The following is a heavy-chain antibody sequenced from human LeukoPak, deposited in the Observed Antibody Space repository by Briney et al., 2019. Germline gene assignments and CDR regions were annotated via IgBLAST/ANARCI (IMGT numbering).Heavy chain of an antibody. D-gene: IGHD5-18*01. Sequence: LTGGSLRLSCAASGFTVSSNYMSWVRQAPGKGLEWVSVIYSGGSTYYADSVKGRFTISRDNSKNTLYLQMNSLRAEDTAVYYCARSSGYSYGPIFDYWGQGTLVTVSS. CDR3: ARSSGYSYGPIFDY. V-gene: IGHV3-53*01. J-gene: IGHJ4*02. CDR2: IYSGGST. CDR1: GFTVSSNY.